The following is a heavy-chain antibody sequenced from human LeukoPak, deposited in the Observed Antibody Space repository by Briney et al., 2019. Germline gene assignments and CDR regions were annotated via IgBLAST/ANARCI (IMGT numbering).Heavy chain of an antibody. CDR3: ARRMATIGSDAFDI. Sequence: PSETLSLTCTVSGGSISSYYWSWIRQPAGKGLEWIGRIYTSGSTNYNPSLKSRVTISVDTSKNQFSLKLSSVTAADTAVYYCARRMATIGSDAFDIWGQGTMVTVSS. D-gene: IGHD5-12*01. J-gene: IGHJ3*02. V-gene: IGHV4-4*07. CDR1: GGSISSYY. CDR2: IYTSGST.